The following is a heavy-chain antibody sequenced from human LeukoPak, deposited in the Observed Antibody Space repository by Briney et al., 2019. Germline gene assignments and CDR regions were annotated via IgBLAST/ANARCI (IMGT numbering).Heavy chain of an antibody. CDR3: ANAVKWELHRFDY. Sequence: GGSLRLSCAASGFTFISYAMSWVRQPPGKGLEWVSAVIDSGGSTYYADSVKGRFTISRDNSKNTLYLQMNSLRADDTAVYYCANAVKWELHRFDYWGQGTLVTVSS. CDR1: GFTFISYA. D-gene: IGHD1-26*01. J-gene: IGHJ4*02. V-gene: IGHV3-23*01. CDR2: VIDSGGST.